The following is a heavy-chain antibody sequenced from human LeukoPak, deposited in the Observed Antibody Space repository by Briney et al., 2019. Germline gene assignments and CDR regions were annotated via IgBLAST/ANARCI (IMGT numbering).Heavy chain of an antibody. CDR1: EYTFTSYA. CDR3: AAHRSYDYVWGSYPY. Sequence: GASVKVSCKACEYTFTSYAMNWVRQGPGQGLEWMGGINTNTGNPTYAQGFTGRFVFSLDTSVSTAYLQISSLKAEDTAVYYCAAHRSYDYVWGSYPYWGQGTLVTVSS. D-gene: IGHD3-16*02. J-gene: IGHJ4*02. V-gene: IGHV7-4-1*02. CDR2: INTNTGNP.